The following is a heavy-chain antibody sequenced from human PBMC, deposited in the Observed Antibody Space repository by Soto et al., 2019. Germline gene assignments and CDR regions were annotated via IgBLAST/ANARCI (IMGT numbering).Heavy chain of an antibody. CDR3: ARGNALDV. D-gene: IGHD3-10*01. V-gene: IGHV6-1*01. J-gene: IGHJ3*01. CDR2: TYYRSKWFH. Sequence: QGQLQQSGPGLVKPSQTLSLTCAISGDSVSSDITSWNWIRQSPPRGLEWLGRTYYRSKWFHDYAASVKSRITSNPDTSKNQFSQELKSMTPEDTAVYYCARGNALDVWGQGTVVTVYS. CDR1: GDSVSSDITS.